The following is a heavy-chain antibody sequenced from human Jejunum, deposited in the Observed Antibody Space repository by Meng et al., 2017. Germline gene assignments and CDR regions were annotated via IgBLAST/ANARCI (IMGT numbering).Heavy chain of an antibody. V-gene: IGHV2-5*02. Sequence: TTFNESGASLVTPTQTLTLPCSFSGFSLSTTGVGVGWIRQPPGKALEWLALIYWDDDKRYSPSLKSRLTITKDTSTNQVVLTMTNVDPVDTATYYCTRRPGIAKNWCDPWGQGTLVTVSS. J-gene: IGHJ5*02. CDR1: GFSLSTTGVG. D-gene: IGHD6-13*01. CDR3: TRRPGIAKNWCDP. CDR2: IYWDDDK.